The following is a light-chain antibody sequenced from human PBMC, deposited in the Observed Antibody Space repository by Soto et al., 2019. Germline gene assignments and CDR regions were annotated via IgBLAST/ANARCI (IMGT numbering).Light chain of an antibody. CDR3: AAWDDSLSGFV. J-gene: IGLJ1*01. Sequence: QSALTQPPSACGTPGQRVTISCSGSSSNIGSNSVNWYQQLPGTAPKLLIYSNNQRPSGVPDRFSGSKSGTSASLAISGLQSEDEADYYCAAWDDSLSGFVFGTGTKVTVL. V-gene: IGLV1-44*01. CDR1: SSNIGSNS. CDR2: SNN.